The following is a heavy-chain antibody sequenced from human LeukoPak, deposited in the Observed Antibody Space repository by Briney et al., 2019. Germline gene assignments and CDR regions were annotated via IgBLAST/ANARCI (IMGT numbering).Heavy chain of an antibody. V-gene: IGHV5-51*01. J-gene: IGHJ4*02. D-gene: IGHD4-17*01. CDR1: GYSFTYW. CDR3: ASARHGDYVWDY. Sequence: GESLKISCKGSGYSFTYWIGWVRQMPGKGLEWMGIIYSGDSHTKYSPSFQGRVTISADKSISTAYLQWSSLEASDAAMYYCASARHGDYVWDYWGQGTLVTVSS. CDR2: IYSGDSHT.